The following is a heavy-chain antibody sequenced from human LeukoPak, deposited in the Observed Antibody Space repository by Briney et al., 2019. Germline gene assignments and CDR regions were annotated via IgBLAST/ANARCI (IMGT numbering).Heavy chain of an antibody. D-gene: IGHD3-22*01. Sequence: SVKVSCKASGFTFTSSAVQWVRQARGQRLEWIGWIVVGSGNTNYAQKFQERVTITRDMSTSTAYMELSSLRSEDTAVYYCAAGLGESSGYYYVFGLSWGQGTLVTVSS. J-gene: IGHJ5*02. CDR1: GFTFTSSA. CDR2: IVVGSGNT. CDR3: AAGLGESSGYYYVFGLS. V-gene: IGHV1-58*01.